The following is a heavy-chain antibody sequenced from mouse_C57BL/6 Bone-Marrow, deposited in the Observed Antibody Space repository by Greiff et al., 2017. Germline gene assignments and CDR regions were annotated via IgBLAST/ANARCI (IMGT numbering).Heavy chain of an antibody. Sequence: QVQLQQPGAELVMPGASVKLSCKASGYTFTSYWMHWVKQRPGQGLEWIGGIDPSDSYTNYNQKFKGKSTLTVDKSSSTAYMQLSSLTSEDSAVYYCARDGSSYNYAMDYWGQGTSVTVSS. CDR2: IDPSDSYT. CDR3: ARDGSSYNYAMDY. D-gene: IGHD1-1*01. J-gene: IGHJ4*01. CDR1: GYTFTSYW. V-gene: IGHV1-69*01.